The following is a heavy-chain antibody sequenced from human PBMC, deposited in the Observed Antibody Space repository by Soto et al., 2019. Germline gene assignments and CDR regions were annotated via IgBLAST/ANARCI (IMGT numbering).Heavy chain of an antibody. CDR2: ISAYNGNT. V-gene: IGHV1-18*01. CDR3: ASSLLVGYGLEGESD. J-gene: IGHJ4*02. Sequence: QVQLVQSGAEVKKPGASVKVSCKASGYTFTSYGISWVRQAPGQGLEWMGWISAYNGNTNYAQKLKGRVTMTTDTSTSTASMELRRLRSDDTAVYYCASSLLVGYGLEGESDWGQGTLVTVSS. D-gene: IGHD5-18*01. CDR1: GYTFTSYG.